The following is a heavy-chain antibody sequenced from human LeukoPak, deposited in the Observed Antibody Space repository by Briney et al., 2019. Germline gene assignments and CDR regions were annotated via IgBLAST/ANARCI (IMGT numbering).Heavy chain of an antibody. CDR3: AREEYSGSYYFDY. CDR2: ISSSSSYI. D-gene: IGHD1-26*01. CDR1: EFTFSSYS. Sequence: GGSLRLSCAASEFTFSSYSMNWVRQAPGKGLEWVSSISSSSSYIYCADSVKGRFTISRDNAKNSLYLQMNSLRAEDTAVYYCAREEYSGSYYFDYWGQGTLVTVSS. V-gene: IGHV3-21*01. J-gene: IGHJ4*02.